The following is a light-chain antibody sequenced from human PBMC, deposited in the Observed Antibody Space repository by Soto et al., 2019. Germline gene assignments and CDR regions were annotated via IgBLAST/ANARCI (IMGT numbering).Light chain of an antibody. CDR3: QHYSNSALT. V-gene: IGKV3-20*01. CDR2: GAS. Sequence: VLTQSPGTLSLSPGARATLSCRASQSISSNSLAWYQQKPGQAPRLLIYGASTRATGISDRFSGSGSGTDFTLTISRLEREDIAFYYCQHYSNSALTFGGGTKVEIK. J-gene: IGKJ4*01. CDR1: QSISSNS.